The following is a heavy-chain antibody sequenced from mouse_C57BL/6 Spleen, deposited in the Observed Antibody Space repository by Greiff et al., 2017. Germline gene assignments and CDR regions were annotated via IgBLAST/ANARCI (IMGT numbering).Heavy chain of an antibody. D-gene: IGHD3-2*02. CDR1: GYSFTGYY. V-gene: IGHV1-42*01. Sequence: EVQLQQSGPELVKPGASVKISCKASGYSFTGYYMNWVKQSPEKSLEWIGEINPSTGGTTYNQKFKAKATLTVDKSSSTAYMQLKSLTSEDSAVYYCARTAQVYYFDDWGQGTTLTVSS. J-gene: IGHJ2*01. CDR3: ARTAQVYYFDD. CDR2: INPSTGGT.